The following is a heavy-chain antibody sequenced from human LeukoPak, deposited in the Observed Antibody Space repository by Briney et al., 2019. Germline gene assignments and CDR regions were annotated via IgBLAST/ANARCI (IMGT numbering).Heavy chain of an antibody. CDR3: AKGSKSVLFTRDHYMDV. V-gene: IGHV3-30*02. CDR1: GFTFSSYD. D-gene: IGHD3-3*01. J-gene: IGHJ6*03. Sequence: GGSLRLSCAASGFTFSSYDIHWVRQAPGKGLEWVAFIRYDGSNKYYADSVRGRFTISRDNSKNTLYLQMNSLRAEDTAVYFCAKGSKSVLFTRDHYMDVWGKGTTVTISS. CDR2: IRYDGSNK.